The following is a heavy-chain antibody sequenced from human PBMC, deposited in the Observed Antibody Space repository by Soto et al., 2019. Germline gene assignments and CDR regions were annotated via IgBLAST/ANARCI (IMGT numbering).Heavy chain of an antibody. J-gene: IGHJ4*02. CDR2: ISYDGSSK. Sequence: ESGGGVVQPGRSLRLSCAASGFTFSSYGMHWVRQAPGKGLEWVAVISYDGSSKYYADSVKGRFTISRDNSKNTLYLQMNSLRAGDTAVYYCAKGGTSVVVPAAISEDFDYWGQGTLVTVSS. CDR1: GFTFSSYG. D-gene: IGHD2-2*02. V-gene: IGHV3-30*18. CDR3: AKGGTSVVVPAAISEDFDY.